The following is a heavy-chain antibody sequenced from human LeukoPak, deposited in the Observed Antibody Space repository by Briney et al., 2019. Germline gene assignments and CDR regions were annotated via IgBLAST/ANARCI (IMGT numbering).Heavy chain of an antibody. CDR1: GGSISSYY. J-gene: IGHJ6*02. CDR2: IYYSGST. CDR3: ARHSRTTGTTYINYYYGMDV. D-gene: IGHD1-1*01. V-gene: IGHV4-59*08. Sequence: PSETLSLTCTVSGGSISSYYWSWIRQPPGKGLEWIGYIYYSGSTNYNPSLKSRVTISVDTSKSQFSLKLSSVTAADTAVYYCARHSRTTGTTYINYYYGMDVWGQGTTVTVSS.